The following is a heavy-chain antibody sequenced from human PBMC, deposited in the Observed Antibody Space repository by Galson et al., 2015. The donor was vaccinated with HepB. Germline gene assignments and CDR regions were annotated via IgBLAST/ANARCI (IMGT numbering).Heavy chain of an antibody. J-gene: IGHJ4*02. CDR3: AKHLRVATIRLGSDY. CDR1: GFTFSSYF. Sequence: SLRLSCAASGFTFSSYFMTWVRQAPGKGLEWVSAISENGGSTFYADSVNGRFTISRDNSKNALYLQMSSLRAEDTAVYYCAKHLRVATIRLGSDYWGQGTLVTVSS. V-gene: IGHV3-23*01. CDR2: ISENGGST. D-gene: IGHD5-12*01.